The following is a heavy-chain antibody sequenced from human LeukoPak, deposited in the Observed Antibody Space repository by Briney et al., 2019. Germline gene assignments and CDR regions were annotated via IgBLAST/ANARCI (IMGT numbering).Heavy chain of an antibody. D-gene: IGHD1-7*01. CDR1: GGSFSGYY. CDR2: FNHSGST. Sequence: SETLSLTCAVYGGSFSGYYWSWIRQPPGKGLEWIGEFNHSGSTNYNPSLKSRVTISVDTSKNQFSLKLSSVTAADTAVYYCARVSVTGTTGLSPYYFDYWGQGTLVTVSS. CDR3: ARVSVTGTTGLSPYYFDY. V-gene: IGHV4-34*01. J-gene: IGHJ4*02.